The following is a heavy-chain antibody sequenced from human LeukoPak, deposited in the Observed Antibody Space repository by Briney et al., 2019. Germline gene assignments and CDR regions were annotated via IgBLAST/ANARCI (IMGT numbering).Heavy chain of an antibody. Sequence: ASVKVSCKASGYTFTRYYMHCVRQAPGQGLEWMGIINPSGGSTSYAQKFQGRVTMTRDTSTGTVYMELSSLRSEDTALYYCARALVGAPRPNDAFDLWGQGTMVTVSS. J-gene: IGHJ3*01. V-gene: IGHV1-46*01. CDR2: INPSGGST. CDR1: GYTFTRYY. D-gene: IGHD1-26*01. CDR3: ARALVGAPRPNDAFDL.